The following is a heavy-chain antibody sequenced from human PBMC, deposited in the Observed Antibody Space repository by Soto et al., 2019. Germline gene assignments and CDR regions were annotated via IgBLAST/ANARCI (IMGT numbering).Heavy chain of an antibody. CDR1: GGSVSSGSYY. Sequence: SETLSITCTVSGGSVSSGSYYWSWIRQPPGKGLEWIGYIYYSGSTNYNPSLKSRVTISVDTSKNQFSLKLSSVTAADTAVYYCARDTGVLQYYFDYWGQGTLVTVSS. J-gene: IGHJ4*02. D-gene: IGHD3-10*01. CDR3: ARDTGVLQYYFDY. V-gene: IGHV4-61*01. CDR2: IYYSGST.